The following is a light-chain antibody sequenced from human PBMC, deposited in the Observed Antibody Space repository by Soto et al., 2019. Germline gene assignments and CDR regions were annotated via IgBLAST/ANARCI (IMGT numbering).Light chain of an antibody. V-gene: IGKV2-28*01. Sequence: DIVMTQSPLSLPVTPGEPASISCRSSQSPLHSNGYNYLDWYLQKPGQSPQLLIYLGSNRASGVPDRFSGSGSGTDFTLKISRVEDEDVGVYYCMQALQTPTFGGGTKVEI. CDR3: MQALQTPT. CDR1: QSPLHSNGYNY. CDR2: LGS. J-gene: IGKJ4*01.